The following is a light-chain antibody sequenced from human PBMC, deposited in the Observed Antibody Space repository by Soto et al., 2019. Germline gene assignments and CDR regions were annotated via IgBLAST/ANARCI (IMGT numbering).Light chain of an antibody. CDR2: DAS. J-gene: IGKJ2*01. CDR1: QDISNY. V-gene: IGKV1-33*01. Sequence: DIQMTQSPSSLSASVGDRVTITCQASQDISNYLNWYQQKPGKAPKLLIYDASNLETGVPSRFSGSGSVTDLIFTINSLQPEDIATCYCQQYDNLPPNTFGQGTKLGIK. CDR3: QQYDNLPPNT.